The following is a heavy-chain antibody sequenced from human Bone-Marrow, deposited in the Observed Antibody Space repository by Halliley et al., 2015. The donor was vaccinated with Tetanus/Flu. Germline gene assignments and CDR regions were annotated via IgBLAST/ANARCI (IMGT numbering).Heavy chain of an antibody. J-gene: IGHJ4*02. CDR2: SGARA. D-gene: IGHD6-19*01. CDR3: AASSAGAGTGAFVF. V-gene: IGHV3-23*01. CDR1: GFTFSTYV. Sequence: SLRLSCAASGFTFSTYVMHWVRQAPGKGLEWVSSSGARAYYADSVKGRFTLSRDNSKNTLSMDLNSLRAEDTAVYFCAASSAGAGTGAFVFLGQGILVTGSS.